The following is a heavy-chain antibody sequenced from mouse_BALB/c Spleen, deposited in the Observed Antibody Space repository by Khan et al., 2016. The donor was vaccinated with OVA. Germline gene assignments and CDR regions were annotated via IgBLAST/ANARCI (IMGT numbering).Heavy chain of an antibody. D-gene: IGHD2-14*01. CDR3: ARLGYWLAY. Sequence: QVQLQQPGAELVRPGSSVKISCKASGCAFSSYWMNWVKQRPGQGLEWIGQIYPGDGNTHYNGNFKGKATLTADKSSSTAYMQLSSLTSEDSAVYFCARLGYWLAYWGQGTLVTVSA. CDR1: GCAFSSYW. CDR2: IYPGDGNT. J-gene: IGHJ3*01. V-gene: IGHV1-80*01.